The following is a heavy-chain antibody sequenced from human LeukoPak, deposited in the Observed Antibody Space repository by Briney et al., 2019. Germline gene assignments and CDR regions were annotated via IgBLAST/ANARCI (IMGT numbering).Heavy chain of an antibody. J-gene: IGHJ3*02. V-gene: IGHV4-59*08. CDR3: ARLWVDTAMTDAFDI. D-gene: IGHD5-18*01. CDR2: IYYSGST. Sequence: NPSETLSLTCTISGGSIGSYYWSWIRQPPGKGLEWIGYIYYSGSTNYNPSLKSRVTISVDTSKNQFSLKLSSVTAADTAVYYCARLWVDTAMTDAFDIWGQGTMVTVSS. CDR1: GGSIGSYY.